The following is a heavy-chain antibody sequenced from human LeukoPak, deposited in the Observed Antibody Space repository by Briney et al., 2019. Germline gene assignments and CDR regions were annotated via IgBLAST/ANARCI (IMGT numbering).Heavy chain of an antibody. CDR2: LFYSGST. Sequence: SETLSLPCTVSGGSISSYYWSWIRQPPGKGLEWIAYLFYSGSTDYNPSLESRVTISVDTSKNQFSLKLRSVTAADTAVYYCATVAVIRGVTYFDYWGQGTLVTVSS. CDR1: GGSISSYY. V-gene: IGHV4-59*01. CDR3: ATVAVIRGVTYFDY. J-gene: IGHJ4*02. D-gene: IGHD3-10*01.